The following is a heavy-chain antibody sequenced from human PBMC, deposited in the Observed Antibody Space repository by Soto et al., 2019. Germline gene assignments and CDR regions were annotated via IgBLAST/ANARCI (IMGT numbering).Heavy chain of an antibody. V-gene: IGHV1-46*01. CDR3: ARDLRAGGDY. Sequence: QVQLVQSGAEVKKPGASVKVSCKASGYTLSDANINWVRQAPGQGPEWMGIINPRAESTRYAQKFQGRVTRNRDTSTTRLYMELSSLRSEDTAVYYCARDLRAGGDYWGQGTLVTVSS. D-gene: IGHD1-26*01. CDR1: GYTLSDAN. J-gene: IGHJ4*02. CDR2: INPRAEST.